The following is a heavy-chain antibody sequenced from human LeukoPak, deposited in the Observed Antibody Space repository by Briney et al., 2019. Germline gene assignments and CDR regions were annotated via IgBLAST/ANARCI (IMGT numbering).Heavy chain of an antibody. CDR1: GGSFSGYY. CDR3: AREIGITMVRGFDY. Sequence: SETLSLTCAVYGGSFSGYYWSWIRQPPGKGLEWIGEINHSGSTNYNPSLKSRVTISVDTSKNQFSLRLSSVTAADTAVYYCAREIGITMVRGFDYWGQGTLVTVSS. V-gene: IGHV4-34*01. CDR2: INHSGST. J-gene: IGHJ4*02. D-gene: IGHD3-10*01.